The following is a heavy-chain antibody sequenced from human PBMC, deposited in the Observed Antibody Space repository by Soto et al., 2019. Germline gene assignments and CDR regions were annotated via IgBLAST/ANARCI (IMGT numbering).Heavy chain of an antibody. CDR1: GFTFTSSA. D-gene: IGHD6-19*01. V-gene: IGHV1-58*01. CDR3: AADTSGWAPLAYYYGMDV. CDR2: IVVGSGNT. J-gene: IGHJ6*02. Sequence: GASVKVSCKASGFTFTSSAVQWVRQARGQRLEWIGWIVVGSGNTNYAQKFQEGVTITRDMSTSTAYMELSSLRSEDTAVYYCAADTSGWAPLAYYYGMDVWGQGTTVTVSS.